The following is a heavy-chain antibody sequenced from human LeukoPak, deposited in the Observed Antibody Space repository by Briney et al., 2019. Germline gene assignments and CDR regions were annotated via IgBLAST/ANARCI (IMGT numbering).Heavy chain of an antibody. V-gene: IGHV4-31*03. CDR1: GGSISSGGYY. D-gene: IGHD5-18*01. CDR2: IYYSGST. J-gene: IGHJ6*02. Sequence: SQTLFLTCTVSGGSISSGGYYWSWIRQHPGKGLEWIGYIYYSGSTYYNPSLKSRVTISVDTSKNQFSLKLSSVTAADTAVYYCAVTPKGYSYGFGDYYYYGMDVWGQGTTVTVSS. CDR3: AVTPKGYSYGFGDYYYYGMDV.